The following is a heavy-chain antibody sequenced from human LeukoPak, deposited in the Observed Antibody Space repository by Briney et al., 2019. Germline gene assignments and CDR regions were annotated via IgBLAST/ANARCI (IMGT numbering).Heavy chain of an antibody. CDR1: GFTFSSYA. CDR2: ISGSGGST. Sequence: PGGSLRLSCAASGFTFSSYAMSWVGQAPGKGLEWVSAISGSGGSTYYADSVKGRSTISRDNSKNTLYLQMNSLRAEDTAVYYCAVANDFWSGYRSYYYYMDVWGKGTTVTVSS. V-gene: IGHV3-23*01. J-gene: IGHJ6*03. CDR3: AVANDFWSGYRSYYYYMDV. D-gene: IGHD3-3*01.